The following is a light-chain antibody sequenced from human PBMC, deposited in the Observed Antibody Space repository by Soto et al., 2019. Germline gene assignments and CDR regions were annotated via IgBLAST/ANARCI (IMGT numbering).Light chain of an antibody. CDR2: GAS. CDR3: QQHGSSPIT. J-gene: IGKJ5*01. CDR1: QDIRSS. Sequence: IVMTHSPSTLSVSPEERVPLSCRASQDIRSSLAWYQQKPGQAPRLLIYGASIRATGVPATFSGSGSGTEFTLTISRLEPEDFAVYYCQQHGSSPITFGQGTRLEIK. V-gene: IGKV3-15*01.